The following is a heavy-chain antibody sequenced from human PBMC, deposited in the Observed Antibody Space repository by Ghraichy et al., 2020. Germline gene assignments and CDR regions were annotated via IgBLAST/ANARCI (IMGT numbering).Heavy chain of an antibody. D-gene: IGHD5-18*01. CDR3: ARDTGDSYGVDYYYYYMVG. CDR2: ISSSSSYI. Sequence: GGSLRLSCAASGFTFSSYSMNWVRQAPGKGLEWVSSISSSSSYIYYADSVKGRFTISRDNAKNSLYLQMNSLRAEDTAVYYCARDTGDSYGVDYYYYYMVGWGKGTTVTVP. V-gene: IGHV3-21*01. CDR1: GFTFSSYS. J-gene: IGHJ6*03.